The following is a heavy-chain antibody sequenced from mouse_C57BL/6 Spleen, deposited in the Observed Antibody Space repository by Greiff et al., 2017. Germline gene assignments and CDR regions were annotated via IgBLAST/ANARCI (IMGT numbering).Heavy chain of an antibody. CDR2: ISDGGSYT. CDR3: ARLDVGAWFAY. V-gene: IGHV5-4*03. D-gene: IGHD3-3*01. Sequence: EVKVVESGGGLVKPGGSLKLSCAASGFTFSSYAMSWVRQTPEKRLEWVATISDGGSYTYYPDDVKGRFTISRDNAKNNLYLQMSHLKSEDTAMYYCARLDVGAWFAYWGQGTLVTVSA. CDR1: GFTFSSYA. J-gene: IGHJ3*01.